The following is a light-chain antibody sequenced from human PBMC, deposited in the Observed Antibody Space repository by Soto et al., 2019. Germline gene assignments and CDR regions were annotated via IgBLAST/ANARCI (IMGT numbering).Light chain of an antibody. CDR2: AAS. Sequence: DMEMTQSPSSLSASVGDRVTITFRASQSISNYLNWYQHKPWKVPKLLIYAASILQSGVPPRFSGSGSGTDFTLTINSLQPEDFATYYCQQRYGTPLTFGGGTKIEI. V-gene: IGKV1-39*01. CDR3: QQRYGTPLT. J-gene: IGKJ4*01. CDR1: QSISNY.